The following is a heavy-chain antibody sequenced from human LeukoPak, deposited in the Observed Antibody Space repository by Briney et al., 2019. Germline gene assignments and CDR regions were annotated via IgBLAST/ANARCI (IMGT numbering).Heavy chain of an antibody. CDR2: ISYDGRNN. CDR1: GFTFSSYA. Sequence: GGSLRLSCAASGFTFSSYAMHWVRQGPGKGLEWVAIISYDGRNNHYADSVKGRFTISRDNSKNTLHLQMNSLRAEDTAVYYCAKLGFDSSGSHTLFDYWGQGTQDTVSS. D-gene: IGHD3-22*01. V-gene: IGHV3-30*18. J-gene: IGHJ4*02. CDR3: AKLGFDSSGSHTLFDY.